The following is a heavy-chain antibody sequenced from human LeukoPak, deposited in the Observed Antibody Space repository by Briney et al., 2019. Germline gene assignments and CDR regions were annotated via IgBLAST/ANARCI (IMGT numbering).Heavy chain of an antibody. J-gene: IGHJ4*02. V-gene: IGHV4-59*01. CDR2: IYYSGST. CDR1: GGSISSYY. CDR3: ARDRLTMPAS. Sequence: PSETLSLTCTVSGGSISSYYWSWIRQPPGKGLEWIGYIYYSGSTNYNPSLKSRVTISVDTSKNQFSLKLSSVTAADTAVYYCARDRLTMPASWGQGTLVTVSS. D-gene: IGHD2/OR15-2a*01.